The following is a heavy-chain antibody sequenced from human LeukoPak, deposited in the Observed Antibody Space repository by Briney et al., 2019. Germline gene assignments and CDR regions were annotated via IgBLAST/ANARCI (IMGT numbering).Heavy chain of an antibody. J-gene: IGHJ4*02. CDR2: IYYSGST. D-gene: IGHD4-11*01. CDR1: GGSISSGGYY. V-gene: IGHV4-31*03. CDR3: ARDGMTSFDY. Sequence: SETLSLTCTVSGGSISSGGYYWSWIRQHPGKGLEWIGYIYYSGSTYYNPSLKSRVTISVATSKNQFSLKLSSVTAADTAVYYCARDGMTSFDYWGQGTLVTVSS.